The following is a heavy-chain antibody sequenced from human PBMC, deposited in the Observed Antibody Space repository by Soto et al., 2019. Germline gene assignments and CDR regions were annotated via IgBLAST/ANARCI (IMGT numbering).Heavy chain of an antibody. CDR2: IIPIFGTA. V-gene: IGHV1-69*06. J-gene: IGHJ5*02. Sequence: GASVKVSCKASGGTFSSYAISWVRQAPGQGLEWMGGIIPIFGTANYAQKFQGRVTITADKSTSTAYMELSSLRSADTAVYYCARDGSSSRYNWFDPWGQGTLVTVS. CDR3: ARDGSSSRYNWFDP. D-gene: IGHD6-13*01. CDR1: GGTFSSYA.